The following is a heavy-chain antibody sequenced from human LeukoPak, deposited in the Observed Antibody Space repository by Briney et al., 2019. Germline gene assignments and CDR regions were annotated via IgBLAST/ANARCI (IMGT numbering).Heavy chain of an antibody. J-gene: IGHJ4*02. Sequence: PSETLSLTCTVSGGSISSYYWSWIRHHPGKGLEWIGYIHYSGRTHYSPSLKSRLLLSIDTSKKQFSLRLSSVTVADTAVYYCASTRRDGRYSDYWGQGTLVTVSS. CDR2: IHYSGRT. CDR3: ASTRRDGRYSDY. V-gene: IGHV4-59*06. CDR1: GGSISSYY. D-gene: IGHD5-24*01.